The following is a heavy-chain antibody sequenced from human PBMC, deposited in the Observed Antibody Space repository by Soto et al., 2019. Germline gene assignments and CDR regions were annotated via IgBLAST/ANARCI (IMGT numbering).Heavy chain of an antibody. D-gene: IGHD4-17*01. Sequence: GGSLRLSCAASGFTFSSYALSWVRQAPGKGLEWVSAFGGSGGSTYYADSVRGRFTISRDNSKNTLYLQMTSLRAEDTALYCCAKGTTVTTDTRFEYRGQGTRVPVGS. J-gene: IGHJ4*02. CDR2: FGGSGGST. V-gene: IGHV3-23*01. CDR1: GFTFSSYA. CDR3: AKGTTVTTDTRFEY.